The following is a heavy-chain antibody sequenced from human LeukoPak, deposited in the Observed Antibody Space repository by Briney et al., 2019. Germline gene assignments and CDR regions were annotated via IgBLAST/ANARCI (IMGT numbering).Heavy chain of an antibody. CDR3: ARYNILTGSDY. D-gene: IGHD3-9*01. CDR2: IYTTGST. V-gene: IGHV4-61*02. CDR1: GGSINTGDYY. Sequence: TLSLTCIVSGGSINTGDYYCSWIRQPAGKGLEWIGRIYTTGSTNYNPSLESRVTMSVDTSKHQFPLKLSSVTAADTAVYYCARYNILTGSDYWGQGILVTVSS. J-gene: IGHJ4*02.